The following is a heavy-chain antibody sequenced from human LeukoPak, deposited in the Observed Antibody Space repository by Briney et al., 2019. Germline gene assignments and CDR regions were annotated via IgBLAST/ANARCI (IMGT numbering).Heavy chain of an antibody. D-gene: IGHD1-26*01. V-gene: IGHV4-59*01. CDR1: GGSISSYY. CDR3: ARGYSGSYGRFDY. CDR2: THYSGST. J-gene: IGHJ4*02. Sequence: SETLSLICTVSGGSISSYYWSWIRQPPGKGLEWIGYTHYSGSTSYNPSLKSRVTISVDTSKNQFSVKLTSVTAADTAVYYCARGYSGSYGRFDYWGQGTLVTVSS.